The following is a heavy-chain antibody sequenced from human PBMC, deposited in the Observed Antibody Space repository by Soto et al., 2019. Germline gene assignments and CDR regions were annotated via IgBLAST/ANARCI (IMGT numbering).Heavy chain of an antibody. J-gene: IGHJ5*02. CDR2: MYHSGST. CDR1: GYSISSGYY. D-gene: IGHD3-10*01. Sequence: SETLSLTCAVSGYSISSGYYWGWIRQPPGKGLEWIGSMYHSGSTYYNPSLKSRVTISVDTSKNQFSLKLSSVTAADTAVYYCARDAITAVRGVNSWFDPWGQGTLVTVPS. V-gene: IGHV4-38-2*02. CDR3: ARDAITAVRGVNSWFDP.